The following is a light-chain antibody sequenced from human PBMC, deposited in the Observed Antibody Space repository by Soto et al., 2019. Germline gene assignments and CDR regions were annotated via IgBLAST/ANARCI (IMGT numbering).Light chain of an antibody. J-gene: IGLJ2*01. CDR3: QNWDTGIVV. Sequence: QSVLTQSPSASASLGASVKLTCTLSSGHSSYAIAWHQQQPEKGPRYLVRLNSDGSHSKGDGIPDRFSGSSSGAERYLTIASLRSEDEADYHCQNWDTGIVVFGGGTKLTVL. V-gene: IGLV4-69*01. CDR1: SGHSSYA. CDR2: LNSDGSH.